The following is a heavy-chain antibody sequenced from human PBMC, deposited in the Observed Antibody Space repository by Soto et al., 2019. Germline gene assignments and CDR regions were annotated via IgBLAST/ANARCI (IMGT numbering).Heavy chain of an antibody. V-gene: IGHV4-39*01. J-gene: IGHJ4*02. D-gene: IGHD6-19*01. CDR2: IDYSGTA. CDR3: ARGLFRAVAGEFDY. Sequence: PSETLSLTSPGSYGSISVSNVFWGWVRQPPGKGLEWIGNIDYSGTAYFNPSLGTRVTFPVDTSKNQFSLQLNSVTPEDTAVYYCARGLFRAVAGEFDYWGQGTLVTVSS. CDR1: YGSISVSNVF.